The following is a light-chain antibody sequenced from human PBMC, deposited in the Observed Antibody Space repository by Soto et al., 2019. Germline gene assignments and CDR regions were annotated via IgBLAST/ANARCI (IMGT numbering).Light chain of an antibody. J-gene: IGKJ2*01. CDR3: QQRSNWPPMYT. CDR2: DTS. Sequence: IVLTQSPATLSLSPGERATLSCRASQSVSSYLAWYQQTPGQAPRLLIYDTSNRATGIPARFSGSGSGTDFTLTISSPEPEDFAVYYCQQRSNWPPMYTFGQGTKLEIK. CDR1: QSVSSY. V-gene: IGKV3-11*01.